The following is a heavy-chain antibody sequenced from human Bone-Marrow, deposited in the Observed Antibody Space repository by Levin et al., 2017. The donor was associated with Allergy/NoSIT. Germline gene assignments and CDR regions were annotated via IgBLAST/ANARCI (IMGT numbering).Heavy chain of an antibody. CDR1: GGSVSSEGYY. Sequence: SETLSLTCTVSGGSVSSEGYYWSWIRQPPGKGLEWIGFIYYSGSTNYNPSLKSRLTISVDTSKNQFSLKLTSVTAADTAVYFCAREVSTALYGMDVWGQGTTVTVS. V-gene: IGHV4-61*08. D-gene: IGHD4-11*01. CDR3: AREVSTALYGMDV. J-gene: IGHJ6*02. CDR2: IYYSGST.